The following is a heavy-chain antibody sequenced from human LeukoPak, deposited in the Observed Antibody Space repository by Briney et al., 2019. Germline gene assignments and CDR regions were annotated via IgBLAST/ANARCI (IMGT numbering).Heavy chain of an antibody. D-gene: IGHD2-2*02. J-gene: IGHJ3*02. CDR3: ARDHTLDAFDI. Sequence: ASVKVSCKASGYTSTGYYMHWVRQAPGQGLEWMGWINPNSGNTGYAQKFQGRVTMTRNTSISTAYMELSSLRSEDTAVYYCARDHTLDAFDIWGQGTMVTVSS. CDR2: INPNSGNT. CDR1: GYTSTGYY. V-gene: IGHV1-8*02.